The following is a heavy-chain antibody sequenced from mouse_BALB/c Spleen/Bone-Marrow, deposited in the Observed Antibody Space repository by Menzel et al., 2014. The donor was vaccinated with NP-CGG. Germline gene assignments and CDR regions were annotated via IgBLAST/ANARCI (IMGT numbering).Heavy chain of an antibody. J-gene: IGHJ3*01. V-gene: IGHV1-69*02. CDR2: IDPSDSYT. CDR3: ARYGGYFPWFAY. CDR1: GYTFTSYW. Sequence: QVQLQQSGAELVKPGASVKLSCKASGYTFTSYWMHWVKQRPGQGLEWIGEIDPSDSYTNYNQKFKGKATLTVDKSSSTAHMQLSSLTSEDSAVYYCARYGGYFPWFAYWGQGTLVTVSA. D-gene: IGHD2-3*01.